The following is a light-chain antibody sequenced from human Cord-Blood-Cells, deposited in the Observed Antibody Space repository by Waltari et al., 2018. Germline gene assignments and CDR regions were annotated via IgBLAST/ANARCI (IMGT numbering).Light chain of an antibody. CDR2: WAS. CDR1: QSVLYSSNNKNY. V-gene: IGKV4-1*01. J-gene: IGKJ2*01. Sequence: DIVMNQSPDSLAVSLGERAPIHCKSSQSVLYSSNNKNYLAGYQQKPGQPPKLLIYWASTRESGVPDRFSGSGSGTDFTLTISSLQAEDVAVYYCQQYYSTPYTFGQGTKLEIK. CDR3: QQYYSTPYT.